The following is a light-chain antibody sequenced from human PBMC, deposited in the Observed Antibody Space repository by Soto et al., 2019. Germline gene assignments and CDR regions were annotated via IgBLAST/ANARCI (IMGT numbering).Light chain of an antibody. J-gene: IGKJ1*01. CDR3: QQSYITPWT. CDR2: AAS. Sequence: DIQMTQSPYSLSAAVGDRVTIACRASQNINTYLNWYQQKPGKAPKLLIYAASSLQSGVPSRFSGSGSGTDFTLTISSLQPEDFATYYCQQSYITPWTFGQGTKVEIK. CDR1: QNINTY. V-gene: IGKV1-39*01.